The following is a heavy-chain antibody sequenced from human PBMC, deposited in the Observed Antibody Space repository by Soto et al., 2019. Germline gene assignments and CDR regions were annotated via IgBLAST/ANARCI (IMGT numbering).Heavy chain of an antibody. J-gene: IGHJ4*02. D-gene: IGHD5-18*01. CDR2: INHSGST. CDR1: GGSFSGYY. Sequence: QVQLQQWGAGLLKPSETLSLTCAVYGGSFSGYYLSWIRQPPGKGLEWIGEINHSGSTNYNPSLKSRVTISVDTSKNQFSLKLSSVTAADTAVYYCARSYGRNFDYWGQGTLVTVSS. V-gene: IGHV4-34*01. CDR3: ARSYGRNFDY.